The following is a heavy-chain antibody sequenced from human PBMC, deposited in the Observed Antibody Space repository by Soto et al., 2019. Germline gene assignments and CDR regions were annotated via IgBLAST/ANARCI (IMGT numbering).Heavy chain of an antibody. V-gene: IGHV1-69*13. D-gene: IGHD3-22*01. CDR2: IIPIFGTA. CDR3: AGGGSGYPINYYYYGMDV. CDR1: GVPLRSYA. J-gene: IGHJ6*02. Sequence: SVKVTSKASGVPLRSYASSGVRQSPGQGLEWMGGIIPIFGTANYAQKLQGRVTITADESTSTAYMELSSLRSEDTAVYYCAGGGSGYPINYYYYGMDVWGQGTTVTVSS.